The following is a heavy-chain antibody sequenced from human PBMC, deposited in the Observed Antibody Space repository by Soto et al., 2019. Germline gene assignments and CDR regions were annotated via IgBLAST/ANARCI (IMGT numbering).Heavy chain of an antibody. CDR3: ARDPQYSGYDYRGLDY. V-gene: IGHV4-34*01. CDR2: INHSGST. Sequence: SETLSLTCAVYGGSFSGYYWSWIRQPPGKGLEWIGEINHSGSTNYNPSLKSRVTISVDTSKNQFSLKLSSVTAADTAVYYCARDPQYSGYDYRGLDYWGQGTLVTVSS. CDR1: GGSFSGYY. D-gene: IGHD5-12*01. J-gene: IGHJ4*02.